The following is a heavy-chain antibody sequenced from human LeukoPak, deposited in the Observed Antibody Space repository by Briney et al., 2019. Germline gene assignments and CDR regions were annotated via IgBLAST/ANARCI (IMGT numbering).Heavy chain of an antibody. CDR1: GYSISSGYY. V-gene: IGHV4-38-2*02. J-gene: IGHJ3*02. CDR3: ARDGYRNTDAFDI. D-gene: IGHD5-24*01. CDR2: IYHSGIT. Sequence: SETLSLICTVSGYSISSGYYWGWIGQPPGKGLEWIGSIYHSGITYYNPSLKSPVTISVDTSKNQFSLKLSSVTAADKAMYYCARDGYRNTDAFDIWGQGTMVTVSS.